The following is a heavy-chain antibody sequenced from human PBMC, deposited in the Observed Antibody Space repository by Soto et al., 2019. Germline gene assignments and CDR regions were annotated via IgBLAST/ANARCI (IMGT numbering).Heavy chain of an antibody. CDR3: ARGGYYYEGSGYYDVGDDSFDI. CDR2: IIPIFGTA. J-gene: IGHJ3*02. D-gene: IGHD3-22*01. V-gene: IGHV1-69*01. CDR1: GGTFSSYA. Sequence: QVQLVQSGAEVKKPGSSVKVSCKASGGTFSSYAISWVRQAPGQGLEWMGGIIPIFGTANYAQKFQGRVTITADESKSTAYMELSSLRSEDTAVYDCARGGYYYEGSGYYDVGDDSFDIWGRGTMVTVSS.